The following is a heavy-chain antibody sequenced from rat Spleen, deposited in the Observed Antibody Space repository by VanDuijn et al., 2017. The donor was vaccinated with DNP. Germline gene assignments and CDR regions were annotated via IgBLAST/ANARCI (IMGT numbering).Heavy chain of an antibody. V-gene: IGHV3-1*01. J-gene: IGHJ1*01. Sequence: DVQLQESGPGLVKPSQSHSLTCSVTGYSITTNYWAWIRQFPGNKMEWMGNINYSGSTDHNPSLKSRISITRDPPKNQFFLQLSSVTTEDTATYYGARARQQFPYWYFDFWGPGTMVTVSS. CDR3: ARARQQFPYWYFDF. D-gene: IGHD1-1*01. CDR2: INYSGST. CDR1: GYSITTNY.